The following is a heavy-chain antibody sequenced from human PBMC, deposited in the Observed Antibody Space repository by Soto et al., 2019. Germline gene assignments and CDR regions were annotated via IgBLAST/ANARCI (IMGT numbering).Heavy chain of an antibody. J-gene: IGHJ4*02. D-gene: IGHD3-22*01. CDR2: IYPGDSVT. V-gene: IGHV5-51*01. CDR1: GYSFTIYS. Sequence: GESLRSSCKGSGYSFTIYSIGWVRQMPGKCLEWMGIIYPGDSVTRYSPSFQGQVTISADKSIGTAYLQWSSLKASDTAMYYCARLTSSGYRGRYSGPVTMVTVSS. CDR3: ARLTSSGYRGRY.